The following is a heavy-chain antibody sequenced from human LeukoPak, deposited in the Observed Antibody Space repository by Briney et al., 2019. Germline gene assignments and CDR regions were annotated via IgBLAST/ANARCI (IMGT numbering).Heavy chain of an antibody. CDR3: AKGGAYGDYGEY. CDR2: FSGSGGST. CDR1: GFTFSSYA. V-gene: IGHV3-23*01. D-gene: IGHD4-17*01. J-gene: IGHJ4*02. Sequence: GGSLRLSCAASGFTFSSYAMSWVRQAPGKGLECISGFSGSGGSTYYADSVKGRFTISRDNSKNTLYLQMNSLRAEDTAVYYCAKGGAYGDYGEYWGQGTLVTVSS.